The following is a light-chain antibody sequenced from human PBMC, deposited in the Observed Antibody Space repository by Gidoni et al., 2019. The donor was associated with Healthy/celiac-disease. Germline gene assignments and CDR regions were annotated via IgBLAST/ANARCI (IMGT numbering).Light chain of an antibody. V-gene: IGKV3-20*01. CDR1: QSVSSSY. Sequence: EIVLTQSPGTLSLSPGERATLSCRASQSVSSSYLAWYQQKPGTAPRLLIYGASSRATGIPDRFSGSGSGTDFTLTISRLEPEDFAVYYCQQYGSSLAWTFGQXTKVEIK. CDR3: QQYGSSLAWT. J-gene: IGKJ1*01. CDR2: GAS.